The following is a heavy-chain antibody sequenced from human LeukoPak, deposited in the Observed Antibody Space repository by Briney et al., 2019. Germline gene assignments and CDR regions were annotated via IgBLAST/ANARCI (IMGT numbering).Heavy chain of an antibody. CDR1: GGSISSYS. V-gene: IGHV3-23*01. Sequence: ETLSLTCTVSGGSISSYSWSWIRQPPGKGLEWVSGISGSGGTTYYADSVKGRFTISRDNSKITLYLQMNSLRAEDTAVYYCARDGLSISITMIVVLRNDYWGQGTLVTVSS. CDR3: ARDGLSISITMIVVLRNDY. D-gene: IGHD3-22*01. CDR2: ISGSGGTT. J-gene: IGHJ4*02.